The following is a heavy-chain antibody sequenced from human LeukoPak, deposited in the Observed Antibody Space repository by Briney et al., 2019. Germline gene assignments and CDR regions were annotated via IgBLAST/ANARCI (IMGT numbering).Heavy chain of an antibody. D-gene: IGHD3-10*01. CDR2: IRYDGSNK. CDR3: AKDRFYYGSSTKGY. CDR1: GFTFSSYG. Sequence: GGFLRLSCAASGFTFSSYGMHWVRQAPGKGLEWVAFIRYDGSNKYYADSAKGRFTISRDNSKNTLYLQMNCLRAEDTAVYYCAKDRFYYGSSTKGYWGQGTLVTVSS. J-gene: IGHJ4*02. V-gene: IGHV3-30*02.